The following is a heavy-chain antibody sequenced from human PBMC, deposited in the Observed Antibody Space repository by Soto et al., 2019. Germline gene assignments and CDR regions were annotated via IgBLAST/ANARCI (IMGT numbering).Heavy chain of an antibody. CDR3: ARDRSYGMDV. Sequence: GGSLRLSCAASGFTFSSYSMNWVRQAPGKGLEWVSGISSNGSAIYYADSVKGRFTISRDNAKNTLFLQMNSLRAEDTAVYYCARDRSYGMDVWGQGTTVTVSS. CDR1: GFTFSSYS. CDR2: ISSNGSAI. J-gene: IGHJ6*02. V-gene: IGHV3-48*04.